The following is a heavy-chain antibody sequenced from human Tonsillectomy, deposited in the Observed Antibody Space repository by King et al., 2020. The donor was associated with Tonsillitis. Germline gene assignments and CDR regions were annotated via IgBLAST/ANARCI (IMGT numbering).Heavy chain of an antibody. D-gene: IGHD6-19*01. J-gene: IGHJ4*02. CDR3: AKARSRGAGFDY. V-gene: IGHV3-23*04. Sequence: VQLVESGGGLVQPGGSLRLSCAASGFTFSSYSMNWVRQAPGKGLEWDSGISGSGDSTYYADSVEGRFTISRDNSKNTLYLQMNSLRAEDTAVYYCAKARSRGAGFDYWGQGTLVTVSS. CDR2: ISGSGDST. CDR1: GFTFSSYS.